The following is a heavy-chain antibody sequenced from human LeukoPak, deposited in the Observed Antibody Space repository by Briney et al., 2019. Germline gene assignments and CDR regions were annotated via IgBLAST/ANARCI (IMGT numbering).Heavy chain of an antibody. CDR2: ISYDGSNK. CDR3: AKDLSPVVVPAAPGIGMDV. CDR1: GFTFSSYG. Sequence: GGSLRLSRAASGFTFSSYGMHWVRQAPGKGLEWVAVISYDGSNKYYADSVKGRFTISRDNSKDTLYLQMNSLRAEDTAVYYCAKDLSPVVVPAAPGIGMDVWGQGTTVTVSS. D-gene: IGHD2-2*01. J-gene: IGHJ6*02. V-gene: IGHV3-30*18.